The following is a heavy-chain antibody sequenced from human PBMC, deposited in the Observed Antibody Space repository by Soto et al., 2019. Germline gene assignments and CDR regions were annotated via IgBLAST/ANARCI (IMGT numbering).Heavy chain of an antibody. V-gene: IGHV2-5*01. CDR2: IYWHDDK. J-gene: IGHJ4*02. D-gene: IGHD3-16*01. Sequence: SVPTLVNPTQTLTLTCTFSGFSLSTTGVGVSWIRQPPGKALEWLALIYWHDDKRYSPSLKSRLTITKDNSNNQVVLTMTNMDPEDTATYYCARRGGATVRLYYFDYWGQGALVIVSS. CDR1: GFSLSTTGVG. CDR3: ARRGGATVRLYYFDY.